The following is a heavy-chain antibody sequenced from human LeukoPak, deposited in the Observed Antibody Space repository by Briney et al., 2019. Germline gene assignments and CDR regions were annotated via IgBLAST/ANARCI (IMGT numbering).Heavy chain of an antibody. V-gene: IGHV4-59*01. Sequence: PSETLSLTCTVSGGSISSYYWSWIRQSPGKGLECLGYIYYSGSTNYNPSLKSRVTISVDTSKNQVSLKLSSVTAADAAVYYCARGSWTTGAIYFDYWGQGTLVTVSS. CDR1: GGSISSYY. J-gene: IGHJ4*02. CDR3: ARGSWTTGAIYFDY. D-gene: IGHD3/OR15-3a*01. CDR2: IYYSGST.